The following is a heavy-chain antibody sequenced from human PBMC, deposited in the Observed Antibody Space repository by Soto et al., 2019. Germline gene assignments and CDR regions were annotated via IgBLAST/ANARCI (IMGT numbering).Heavy chain of an antibody. V-gene: IGHV4-59*01. Sequence: KSSETLSLTCTVSGGSISSYYWSWIRQPPGKGLEWIGYIYYSGSTNYNPSLKSRVTISVDTSKNQFSLKLSSVTAADTAVYYCARARSGGTFFDYWGQGTLVTVSS. CDR2: IYYSGST. CDR3: ARARSGGTFFDY. CDR1: GGSISSYY. J-gene: IGHJ4*02. D-gene: IGHD2-15*01.